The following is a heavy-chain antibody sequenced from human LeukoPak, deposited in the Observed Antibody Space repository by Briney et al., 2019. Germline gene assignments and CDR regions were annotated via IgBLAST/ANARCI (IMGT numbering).Heavy chain of an antibody. J-gene: IGHJ4*02. Sequence: GGSLRLSCAASGFTFSSYAMHWVRQAPGKGLEGVAVISYDGSNKYYADSVKGRFTISRDNSKNTLYLQMNSLRAEDTAVYYCARDLESHFDYWGQGTLVTVSS. V-gene: IGHV3-30*04. CDR2: ISYDGSNK. CDR1: GFTFSSYA. CDR3: ARDLESHFDY.